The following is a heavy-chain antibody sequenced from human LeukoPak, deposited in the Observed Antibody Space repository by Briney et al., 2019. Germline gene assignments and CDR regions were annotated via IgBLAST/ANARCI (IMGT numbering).Heavy chain of an antibody. CDR2: ISQRGNDI. Sequence: GPLHLSCAASGFTFSGYDMNWARQAPGTGPEWVAAISQRGNDIQYGASGKGRFTISRDNSRDTLFLQMNALRVDDTAVYYCVKGGWFDDWGQGTLVTVSS. D-gene: IGHD6-19*01. J-gene: IGHJ4*02. CDR1: GFTFSGYD. CDR3: VKGGWFDD. V-gene: IGHV3-23*05.